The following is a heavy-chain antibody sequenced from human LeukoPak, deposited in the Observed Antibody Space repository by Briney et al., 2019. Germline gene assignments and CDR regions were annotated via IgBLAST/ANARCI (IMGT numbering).Heavy chain of an antibody. J-gene: IGHJ5*02. D-gene: IGHD4-4*01. CDR1: GGSIRGYY. V-gene: IGHV4-4*07. CDR2: VYTSGST. CDR3: AREGSTTAFWFDP. Sequence: SETLSLTCTVSGGSIRGYYWSWIRQAAGKGLEWIGHVYTSGSTNYNPSLQSRVTMSVDTSKNQVSLRLTSVTAADTAVYYCAREGSTTAFWFDPWGQGTLVTVSS.